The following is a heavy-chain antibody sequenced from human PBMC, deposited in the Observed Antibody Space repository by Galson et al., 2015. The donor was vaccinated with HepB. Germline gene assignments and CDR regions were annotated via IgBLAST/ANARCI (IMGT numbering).Heavy chain of an antibody. V-gene: IGHV1-8*01. CDR3: ARGVAAYCGGDCYSAYYYYMDV. D-gene: IGHD2-21*01. Sequence: SVKVSCKASGYTFTRYDINWVRQATGQGLEWMGWMNPNSGNTGYAQKFQGRVTMTRNTSISTAYMELSSLRSEDAAVYYCARGVAAYCGGDCYSAYYYYMDVWGKGTTVTVSS. CDR2: MNPNSGNT. CDR1: GYTFTRYD. J-gene: IGHJ6*03.